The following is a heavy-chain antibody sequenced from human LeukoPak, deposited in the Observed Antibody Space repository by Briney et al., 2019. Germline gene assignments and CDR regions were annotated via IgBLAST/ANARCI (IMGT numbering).Heavy chain of an antibody. CDR3: ARGVEPLAANTLAY. D-gene: IGHD1-14*01. V-gene: IGHV3-53*01. CDR2: LYSDGST. Sequence: GGSLRLSCAASGFTVITNDMTWVRQAPGKGLEWVSVLYSDGSTKYADSVQGRFTISRDNSKNTLYLEMNSLSPDDTAVYYCARGVEPLAANTLAYWGQGTLVTVSS. CDR1: GFTVITND. J-gene: IGHJ4*02.